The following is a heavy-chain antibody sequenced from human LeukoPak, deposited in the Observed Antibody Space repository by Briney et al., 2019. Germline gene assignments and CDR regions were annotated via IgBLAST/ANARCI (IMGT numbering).Heavy chain of an antibody. CDR3: ASGGAQGYYYYYYMDV. D-gene: IGHD3-10*01. Sequence: SVKVSCKASGYTFTSYGISWVRQAPGQGLEWMGGIIPIFGTANYAQKFQGRVTITADESTSTAYMELSSLRSEDTAVYYCASGGAQGYYYYYYMDVWGKGTTVTISS. V-gene: IGHV1-69*13. CDR2: IIPIFGTA. CDR1: GYTFTSYG. J-gene: IGHJ6*03.